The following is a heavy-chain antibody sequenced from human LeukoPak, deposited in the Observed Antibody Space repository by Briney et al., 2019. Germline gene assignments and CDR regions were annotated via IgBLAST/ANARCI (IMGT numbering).Heavy chain of an antibody. CDR1: GDSINSLDL. J-gene: IGHJ4*02. CDR3: ARSTYGGNLPSY. CDR2: MYLSGTT. D-gene: IGHD4-23*01. Sequence: SETLSLTCTVSGDSINSLDLWSWVRQPPGKGLEWIGEMYLSGTTHSNPSVKSRVTISIDKSKNQFFLNLSSVTAADTAVYYCARSTYGGNLPSYWGQGTLVTVSS. V-gene: IGHV4-4*02.